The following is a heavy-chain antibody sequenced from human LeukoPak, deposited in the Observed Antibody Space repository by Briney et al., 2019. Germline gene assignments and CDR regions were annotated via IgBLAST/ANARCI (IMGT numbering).Heavy chain of an antibody. CDR3: ARDGRLGYYGSGSYYNDGFDP. V-gene: IGHV1-18*01. D-gene: IGHD3-10*01. Sequence: SVPVSFMSSVYTHTTYGISWVGPPPGKGRAWMGCISAYKGNTHYPHKLHGRVIMTTDTTTREAYIEIRGLTAYDTDVYYCARDGRLGYYGSGSYYNDGFDPWGQGTLVTVS. J-gene: IGHJ5*02. CDR2: ISAYKGNT. CDR1: VYTHTTYG.